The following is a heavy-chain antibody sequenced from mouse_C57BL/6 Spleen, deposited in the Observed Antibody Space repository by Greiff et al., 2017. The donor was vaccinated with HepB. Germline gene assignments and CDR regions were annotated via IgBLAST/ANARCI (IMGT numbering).Heavy chain of an antibody. V-gene: IGHV1-82*01. Sequence: QVQLQQSGPELVKPGASVKISCKASGYAFSSSWMNWVKQRPGKGLEWIGRIYPGDGDTNYNGKFKGKATLTADKSSSTAYMQLSSLTSEDSAVYFCARWDFFYDLDYWGQGTTLTVSS. CDR3: ARWDFFYDLDY. CDR2: IYPGDGDT. J-gene: IGHJ2*01. CDR1: GYAFSSSW. D-gene: IGHD2-3*01.